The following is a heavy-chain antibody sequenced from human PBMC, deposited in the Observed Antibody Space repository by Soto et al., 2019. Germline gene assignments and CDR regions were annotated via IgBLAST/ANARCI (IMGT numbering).Heavy chain of an antibody. J-gene: IGHJ6*02. Sequence: SVKVSCKASGGTFSSYAISWVRQAPGQGLEWMGGIIPIFGTANYAQKFQGRVTITADKSTSTAYMELSSLRSEDTAVYYCARVSIAALDYYYGMDVWGQGTTVTVSS. CDR1: GGTFSSYA. CDR2: IIPIFGTA. V-gene: IGHV1-69*06. CDR3: ARVSIAALDYYYGMDV. D-gene: IGHD6-6*01.